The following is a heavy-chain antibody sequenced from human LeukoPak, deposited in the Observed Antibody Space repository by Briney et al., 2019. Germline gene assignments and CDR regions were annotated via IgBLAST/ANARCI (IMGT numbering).Heavy chain of an antibody. D-gene: IGHD5-18*01. J-gene: IGHJ4*02. Sequence: PTGGSLRLSCAASGFTYNTYSMNWVRQAPGKGLEWVSYISSSSSTIHYADSVKGRFTISRDNAKNSLYLQMNSLRAEDTAVYYCAREGYTPHYFDYWGQGTLVTVSS. CDR3: AREGYTPHYFDY. V-gene: IGHV3-48*01. CDR1: GFTYNTYS. CDR2: ISSSSSTI.